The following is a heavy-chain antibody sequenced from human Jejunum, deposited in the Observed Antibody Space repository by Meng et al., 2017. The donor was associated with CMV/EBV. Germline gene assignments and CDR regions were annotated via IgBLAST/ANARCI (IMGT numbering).Heavy chain of an antibody. J-gene: IGHJ4*02. CDR2: RRYNGSDK. V-gene: IGHV3-30*02. Sequence: CAASGFTLSRYGMNWVGQATGKGRGWVAFRRYNGSDKYYADSVKGRFTISRDNSKNTLYLQMNSLRAEDTAVYYCAKDSITGDLDYWGQGALVTVSS. D-gene: IGHD7-27*01. CDR1: GFTLSRYG. CDR3: AKDSITGDLDY.